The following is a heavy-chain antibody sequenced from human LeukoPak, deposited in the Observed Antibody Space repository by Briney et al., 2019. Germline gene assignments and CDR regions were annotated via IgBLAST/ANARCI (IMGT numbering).Heavy chain of an antibody. J-gene: IGHJ6*02. CDR2: IIPIFGTA. Sequence: GASVKVSCKASGGTFSSYAISWVRQAPGQGLEWMGGIIPIFGTANYAQKFQGRVTITADESTSTAYMELSSLRSEDTAVYYCARSEYDSSGYFPTTICRPFCGMDVWGQGTMVTVSS. CDR3: ARSEYDSSGYFPTTICRPFCGMDV. D-gene: IGHD3-22*01. V-gene: IGHV1-69*01. CDR1: GGTFSSYA.